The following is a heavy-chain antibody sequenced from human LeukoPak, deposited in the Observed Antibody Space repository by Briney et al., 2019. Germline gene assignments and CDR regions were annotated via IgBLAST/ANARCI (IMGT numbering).Heavy chain of an antibody. CDR3: AREVTVITKNAFDI. CDR1: GYTFTGYY. CDR2: INPNSGGT. Sequence: ASVKVSCKASGYTFTGYYMHWVRQASGQGLEWMGWINPNSGGTNYAQKFQGRVTMTRDTSISTAYMELSRLRSDDTAVYYCAREVTVITKNAFDIWGQGTMVTVSS. V-gene: IGHV1-2*02. D-gene: IGHD4-17*01. J-gene: IGHJ3*02.